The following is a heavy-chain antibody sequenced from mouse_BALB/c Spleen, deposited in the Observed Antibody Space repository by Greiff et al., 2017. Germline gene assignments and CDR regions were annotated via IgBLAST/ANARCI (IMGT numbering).Heavy chain of an antibody. CDR2: IYPGGGYT. V-gene: IGHV1-63*02. CDR3: ARSGDYDYEGGAMDY. D-gene: IGHD2-4*01. Sequence: QVQLKESGAELVRPGTSVKISCKASGYTFTNYWLGWVKQRPGHGLEWIGDIYPGGGYTNYNEKFKGKATLTADTSSSTAYMQLSSLTSEDSAVYFCARSGDYDYEGGAMDYWGQGTSVTVSS. J-gene: IGHJ4*01. CDR1: GYTFTNYW.